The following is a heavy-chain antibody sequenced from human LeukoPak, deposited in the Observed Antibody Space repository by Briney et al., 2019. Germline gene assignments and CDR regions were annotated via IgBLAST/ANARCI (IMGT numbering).Heavy chain of an antibody. V-gene: IGHV4-30-4*01. CDR1: AGSISSGYYY. D-gene: IGHD3-22*01. CDR3: ALQADDSRSPRTSYGMDV. J-gene: IGHJ6*02. Sequence: PSETRSLTCTVSAGSISSGYYYWGWIRQPPGKGLEWIGYIYYSGSTYYNPSIKSRVTISVDTYKNQFSLKLSSVTAADTAVYYCALQADDSRSPRTSYGMDVWGQGTTVTVSS. CDR2: IYYSGST.